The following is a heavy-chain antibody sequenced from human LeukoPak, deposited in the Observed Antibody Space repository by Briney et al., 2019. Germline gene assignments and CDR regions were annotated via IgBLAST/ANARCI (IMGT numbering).Heavy chain of an antibody. CDR3: ARVRIGQQLDKYYYYAMDV. V-gene: IGHV1-2*02. J-gene: IGHJ6*02. CDR2: INPNSGGT. Sequence: ASVKLSCKASGYTFTDYYMHWVRQAPGQGLEWMGWINPNSGGTNYAQKFQGRVTMTTDTSISTAYMEVSRLRSDDTAVYYCARVRIGQQLDKYYYYAMDVWGQGTTVTVSS. D-gene: IGHD6-13*01. CDR1: GYTFTDYY.